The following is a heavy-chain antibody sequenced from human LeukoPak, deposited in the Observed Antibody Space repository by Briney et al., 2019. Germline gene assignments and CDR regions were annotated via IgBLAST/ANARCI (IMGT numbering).Heavy chain of an antibody. V-gene: IGHV1-69*04. CDR2: IIPILGIA. Sequence: SVKVSCKASGGTFSSYAISWVRQASGQGLEWMGRIIPILGIANYAQKFQGRVTITADKSTSTAYMELSSLRSEDTAVYYCARVVPAAMGYFDYWGQGTLVTVSS. J-gene: IGHJ4*02. CDR1: GGTFSSYA. D-gene: IGHD2-2*01. CDR3: ARVVPAAMGYFDY.